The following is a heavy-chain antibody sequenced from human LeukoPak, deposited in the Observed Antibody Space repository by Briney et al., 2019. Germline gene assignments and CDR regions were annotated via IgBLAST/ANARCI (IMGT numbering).Heavy chain of an antibody. CDR2: INPSGGST. CDR3: ARGFSSTWQTGDLFDY. D-gene: IGHD7-27*01. V-gene: IGHV1-46*01. J-gene: IGHJ4*02. Sequence: ASVRVSCKASGYTFTGYYMHWVRQAPGQGLEWMGIINPSGGSTSYAQKVQGRVTMTSDTSTSTVYMELSSLRSEDTAVYYCARGFSSTWQTGDLFDYWGQGTMVTVSS. CDR1: GYTFTGYY.